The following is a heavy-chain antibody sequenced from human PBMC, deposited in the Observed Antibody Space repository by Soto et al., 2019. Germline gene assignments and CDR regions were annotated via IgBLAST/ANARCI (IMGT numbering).Heavy chain of an antibody. CDR3: AKDWGATMVRGVKGAGYYYYMDV. CDR1: GFTFDDYA. CDR2: ISWNSGSI. D-gene: IGHD3-10*01. V-gene: IGHV3-9*01. Sequence: EVQLVESGGGLVQPGRSLRLSCAASGFTFDDYAMHWVRQAPGKGLEWVSGISWNSGSIGYADSVKGRFTISRDNAKNSLDLQMNSLRAEDTALYYCAKDWGATMVRGVKGAGYYYYMDVWGKGTTVTVSS. J-gene: IGHJ6*03.